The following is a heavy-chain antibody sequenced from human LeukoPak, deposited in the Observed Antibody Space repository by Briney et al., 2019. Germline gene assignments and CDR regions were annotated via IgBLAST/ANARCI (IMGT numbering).Heavy chain of an antibody. D-gene: IGHD5-18*01. CDR3: AGVPDTATDQDGAFDI. Sequence: GASVKVSCKASGYTFTGYYMHWVRQAPAQGLELMGWINTNNGGTNYAQKFPGRVTMTRDTSISTAYMELRRLRSDDTAVYYCAGVPDTATDQDGAFDIWGQGTMVTVSS. CDR2: INTNNGGT. CDR1: GYTFTGYY. J-gene: IGHJ3*02. V-gene: IGHV1-2*02.